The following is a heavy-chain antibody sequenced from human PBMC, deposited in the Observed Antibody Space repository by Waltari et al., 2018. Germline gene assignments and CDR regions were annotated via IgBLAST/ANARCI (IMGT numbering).Heavy chain of an antibody. CDR2: IYYSGST. Sequence: QLQLQASGPGLVKPSETLSLTCTVSGGSISSSSYYWGWIRQPPGKGLEWIGSIYYSGSTNYNPSLERRVTIAGDTSKKQFTLKLSSVTAADAAVYYWARHDSGYDYLWFDPWGQGTMVTVSS. CDR1: GGSISSSSYY. J-gene: IGHJ3*01. D-gene: IGHD5-12*01. V-gene: IGHV4-39*01. CDR3: ARHDSGYDYLWFDP.